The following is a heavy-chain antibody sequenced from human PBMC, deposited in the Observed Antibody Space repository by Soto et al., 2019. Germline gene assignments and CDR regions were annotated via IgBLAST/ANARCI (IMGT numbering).Heavy chain of an antibody. V-gene: IGHV4-31*03. CDR1: GGSMSSGDYY. Sequence: QVQLQESGPGLVKPSQTLSLTCTVSGGSMSSGDYYWSWIRQHPGKGLEWIRYIYYSGSTIYNPSLKRRATISVDTSKNQFSLKLSSVTAADTAVYYCARSTSSNYYYYMDVWGKGTTVTVSS. CDR2: IYYSGST. J-gene: IGHJ6*03. D-gene: IGHD2-2*01. CDR3: ARSTSSNYYYYMDV.